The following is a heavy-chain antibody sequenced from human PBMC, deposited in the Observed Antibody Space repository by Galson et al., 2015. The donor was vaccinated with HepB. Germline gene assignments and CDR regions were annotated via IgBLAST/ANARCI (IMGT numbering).Heavy chain of an antibody. Sequence: SETLSLTCTVSGGSISSSRYYWGWIHQPPGKGLEWIGSIYYSGSTYYNPSLKSRVTISVDTSKNQFSLRLSSVTAADTAVYYCARRAAYYYGSGSWYYFDYWGQGTLVTVSS. J-gene: IGHJ4*02. D-gene: IGHD3-10*01. CDR1: GGSISSSRYY. CDR2: IYYSGST. V-gene: IGHV4-39*01. CDR3: ARRAAYYYGSGSWYYFDY.